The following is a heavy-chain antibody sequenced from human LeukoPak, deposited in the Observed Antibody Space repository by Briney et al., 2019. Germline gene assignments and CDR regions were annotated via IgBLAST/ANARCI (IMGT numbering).Heavy chain of an antibody. J-gene: IGHJ3*01. D-gene: IGHD2-15*01. CDR2: INADGTTT. V-gene: IGHV3-74*01. Sequence: PGGSLRLSYAASGFSFCNSWVHWVRQAPGKGLVWVSLINADGTTTTYADSVKGRFTISRDNARNTLDLQMNSLTVEDTAVYYCVVVVFPPVSDGFDVWGQGTMITVSS. CDR3: VVVVFPPVSDGFDV. CDR1: GFSFCNSW.